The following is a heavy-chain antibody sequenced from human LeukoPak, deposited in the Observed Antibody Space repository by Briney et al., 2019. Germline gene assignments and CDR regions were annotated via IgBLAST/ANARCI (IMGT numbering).Heavy chain of an antibody. CDR2: ISAYNGNT. CDR1: GYTFTSYG. Sequence: ASVKVSCKASGYTFTSYGISWVRQAPGQGLEWMGWISAYNGNTNYAQKLQGRVTMTTDTSTSTAYMELRSLRSDDTAVYYCARGATYYCDSSGQYYYMDVWGKGTTVTVSS. V-gene: IGHV1-18*01. CDR3: ARGATYYCDSSGQYYYMDV. D-gene: IGHD3-22*01. J-gene: IGHJ6*03.